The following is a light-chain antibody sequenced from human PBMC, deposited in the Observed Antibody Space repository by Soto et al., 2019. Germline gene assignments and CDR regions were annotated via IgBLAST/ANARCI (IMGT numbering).Light chain of an antibody. CDR2: WAS. CDR1: QSVLYSSNNKNY. CDR3: QQYYSTPT. J-gene: IGKJ1*01. V-gene: IGKV4-1*01. Sequence: DIVMTQSPDSLAVSLGERATINCKSSQSVLYSSNNKNYLAWYQQKPGQPPKLLIYWASTRESGVPDRFSGSGSGTDFTLTGSSLQAEDVAVYYCQQYYSTPTFGQGTKVEIK.